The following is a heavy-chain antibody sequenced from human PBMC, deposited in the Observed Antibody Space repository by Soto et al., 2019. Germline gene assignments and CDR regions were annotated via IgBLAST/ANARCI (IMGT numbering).Heavy chain of an antibody. J-gene: IGHJ5*02. D-gene: IGHD3-22*01. CDR3: ARRTYYYDSSGYYYWFDP. V-gene: IGHV4-59*01. CDR1: GGSISSYY. CDR2: IYYSGST. Sequence: PSETLSLTCTVSGGSISSYYWSWIRQPPGKGLEWIGYIYYSGSTNYNPSLKSRVTISVDTSKNQFSLKLSSVTAADTAVYYCARRTYYYDSSGYYYWFDPWGQGTLVTVSS.